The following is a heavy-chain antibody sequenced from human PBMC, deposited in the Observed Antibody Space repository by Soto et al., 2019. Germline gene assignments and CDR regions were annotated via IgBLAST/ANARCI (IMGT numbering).Heavy chain of an antibody. V-gene: IGHV3-33*01. CDR2: IWYDGSNK. D-gene: IGHD2-2*01. CDR3: ARDMVVPAAMSYYYYYYMDV. CDR1: GFTFSSYG. Sequence: QVQLVESGGGVVQPGRSLRLSCAASGFTFSSYGMHWVRQAPGKGLEWVAVIWYDGSNKYYADSVKGRFTISRDNSKNTLYLQMNSLRAEDTAVYYCARDMVVPAAMSYYYYYYMDVWGTGTTVTVSS. J-gene: IGHJ6*03.